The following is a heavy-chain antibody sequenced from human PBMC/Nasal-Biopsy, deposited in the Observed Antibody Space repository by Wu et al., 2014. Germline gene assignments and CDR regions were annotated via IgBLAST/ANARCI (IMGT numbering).Heavy chain of an antibody. J-gene: IGHJ2*01. Sequence: RLSCAASGFTFNNHGMHWVRQAPGKGLEWVALISYDGSNERYSDSVKGRFTISRDNSKNTVYLQMNSLRAEDTAVYYCARIATIFGVVYNWYFDLWGRGTLVTVSS. CDR1: GFTFNNHG. V-gene: IGHV3-30*03. CDR3: ARIATIFGVVYNWYFDL. D-gene: IGHD3-3*01. CDR2: ISYDGSNE.